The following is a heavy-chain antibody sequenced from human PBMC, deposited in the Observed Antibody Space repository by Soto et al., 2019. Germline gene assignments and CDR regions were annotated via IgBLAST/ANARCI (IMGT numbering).Heavy chain of an antibody. CDR1: GFTFSSYA. CDR3: AKDIVVVPGPDAFDI. Sequence: PGGSLSLSCAASGFTFSSYAMSWVRQAPGKGLEWVSAISGSGGSTYYADSVKGRFTISRDNSKNTLYLQMNSLRAEDTAVYYCAKDIVVVPGPDAFDIWGQGTMVTVSS. V-gene: IGHV3-23*01. J-gene: IGHJ3*02. D-gene: IGHD2-2*01. CDR2: ISGSGGST.